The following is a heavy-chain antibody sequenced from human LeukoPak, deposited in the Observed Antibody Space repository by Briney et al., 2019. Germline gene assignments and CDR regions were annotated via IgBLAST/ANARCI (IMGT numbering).Heavy chain of an antibody. CDR3: ARHDSSGWYYSDY. CDR2: INHSGST. Sequence: SETLSLTCAVYGGSFSGYYWSWIRQPPGKGLEWIGEINHSGSTNYNPPLKSRVTISVDTSKNQFSLKLSSVTAADTAVYYCARHDSSGWYYSDYWGQGTLVTVSS. J-gene: IGHJ4*02. V-gene: IGHV4-34*01. D-gene: IGHD6-19*01. CDR1: GGSFSGYY.